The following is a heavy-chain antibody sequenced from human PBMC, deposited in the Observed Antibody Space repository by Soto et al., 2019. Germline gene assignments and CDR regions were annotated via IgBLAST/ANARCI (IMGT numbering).Heavy chain of an antibody. V-gene: IGHV4-34*01. CDR1: GGSFGGYY. J-gene: IGHJ2*01. CDR2: INHSGST. D-gene: IGHD6-19*01. Sequence: SETMPLTCAVYGGSFGGYYRSRIRQPPGKGLEWIGEINHSGSTNYNPSLKSRVTISVDTSENQFSLKLSSVTAADTAVYYCARRYSSGWYKSWYFDLWGRGTLVTVSS. CDR3: ARRYSSGWYKSWYFDL.